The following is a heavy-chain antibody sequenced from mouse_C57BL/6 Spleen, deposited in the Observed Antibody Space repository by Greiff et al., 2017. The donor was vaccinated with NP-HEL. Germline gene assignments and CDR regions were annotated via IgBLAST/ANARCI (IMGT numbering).Heavy chain of an antibody. D-gene: IGHD1-1*01. CDR2: IYPRSGNT. CDR1: GYTFTSYG. J-gene: IGHJ2*01. V-gene: IGHV1-81*01. CDR3: ARSHYYGSIPYYFDY. Sequence: QVQLKQSGAELARPGASVKLSCKASGYTFTSYGISWVKQRPGQGLEWIGEIYPRSGNTYYNEKFKGKATLTADTSSSTAYMELRSLTAEDSAVYFCARSHYYGSIPYYFDYWGQGTTLTVSS.